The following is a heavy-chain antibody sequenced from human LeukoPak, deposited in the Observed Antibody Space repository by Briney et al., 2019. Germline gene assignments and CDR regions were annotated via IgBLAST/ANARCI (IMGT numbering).Heavy chain of an antibody. Sequence: GGSLRLSCAASGFLFSAYYMHWVRQAPGKGLEGGAVVSYDGTNKNYADSVKGRFSISRDNFKNTVYMKMNSLRPEDTAVYYCARGVTEDTGVAQFDSWGQGVLVTVSS. CDR2: VSYDGTNK. J-gene: IGHJ4*02. CDR3: ARGVTEDTGVAQFDS. V-gene: IGHV3-30*04. CDR1: GFLFSAYY. D-gene: IGHD3-3*01.